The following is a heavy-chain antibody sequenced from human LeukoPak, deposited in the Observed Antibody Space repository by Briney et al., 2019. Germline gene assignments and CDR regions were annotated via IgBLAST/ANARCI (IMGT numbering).Heavy chain of an antibody. CDR3: AREKVVVRGAIDAFDI. Sequence: GGSLRLSCAASGFTVSSNYMSWVRQAPGKGLEWVSVIYSGGSTYYADSVKGRFTISRDNSKNTLYLQMNSLRAEDTAVYYCAREKVVVRGAIDAFDIWGQGTMVTVSS. D-gene: IGHD3-10*01. CDR2: IYSGGST. J-gene: IGHJ3*02. CDR1: GFTVSSNY. V-gene: IGHV3-53*01.